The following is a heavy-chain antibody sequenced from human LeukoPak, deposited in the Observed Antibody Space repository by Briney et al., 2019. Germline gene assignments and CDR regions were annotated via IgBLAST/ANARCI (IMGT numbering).Heavy chain of an antibody. Sequence: GGSLRLSCAASGFIFGNYWMHWVRQAPGKGLEWVSRINHDASITIYGDAVKGRFTISRDNSKNTLYLQMNSLRAEDTAVYYCAQIDFWSGYYPDYWGQGTLVTVSS. CDR3: AQIDFWSGYYPDY. D-gene: IGHD3-3*01. CDR2: INHDASIT. V-gene: IGHV3-74*01. CDR1: GFIFGNYW. J-gene: IGHJ4*02.